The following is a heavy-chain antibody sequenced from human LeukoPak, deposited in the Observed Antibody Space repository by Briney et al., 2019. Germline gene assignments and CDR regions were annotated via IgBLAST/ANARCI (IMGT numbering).Heavy chain of an antibody. CDR2: IYYSGST. CDR3: ARDEGAGRRYFDL. V-gene: IGHV4-31*03. CDR1: GGSISSGGYY. D-gene: IGHD6-19*01. J-gene: IGHJ2*01. Sequence: SETLSLTCTVSGGSISSGGYYWSWIRQHPGKGLEWIGYIYYSGSTYYNPSLKSRVTISVDTSKNQFSLKLSSVTAADTAVYYCARDEGAGRRYFDLWGRGTLVTVSS.